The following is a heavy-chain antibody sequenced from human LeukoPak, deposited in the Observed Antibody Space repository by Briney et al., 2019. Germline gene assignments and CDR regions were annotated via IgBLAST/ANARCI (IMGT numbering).Heavy chain of an antibody. CDR2: IYYSGNT. D-gene: IGHD6-25*01. CDR1: GGSISSSSYY. Sequence: PSETLSLTCTVSGGSISSSSYYWGWIRQRPGKGLEWIGYIYYSGNTYYNPSLKSRFTMSIDTFKNQFSLKLSSVAAADTAVYYCARDIEQRIDAFNIWGQGTMVTVSS. CDR3: ARDIEQRIDAFNI. V-gene: IGHV4-31*03. J-gene: IGHJ3*02.